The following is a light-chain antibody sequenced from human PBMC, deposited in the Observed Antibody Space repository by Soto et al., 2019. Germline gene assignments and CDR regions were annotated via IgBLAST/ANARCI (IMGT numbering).Light chain of an antibody. CDR1: QSISSY. Sequence: DIQMTQSPSSLSASVGDRVTITCRASQSISSYLNWYQQKPGKAPKLLLYAASSLQSGVPSRFSGSGSGTDFTLTISSLQPEDFATYYCQQSYSTPYTFGHGTKLEI. J-gene: IGKJ2*01. CDR2: AAS. V-gene: IGKV1-39*01. CDR3: QQSYSTPYT.